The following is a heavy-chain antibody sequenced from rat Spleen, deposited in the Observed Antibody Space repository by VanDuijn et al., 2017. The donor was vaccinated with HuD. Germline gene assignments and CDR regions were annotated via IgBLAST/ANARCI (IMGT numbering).Heavy chain of an antibody. Sequence: DKRQEWVARIKANNYATDYTESVKGRFTISRDDSKSSIYLQMNNLKEEDTAIYYCATITILFDYWGQGVMVTVSS. CDR2: IKANNYAT. CDR3: ATITILFDY. V-gene: IGHV6-6*01. J-gene: IGHJ2*01. D-gene: IGHD1-10*01.